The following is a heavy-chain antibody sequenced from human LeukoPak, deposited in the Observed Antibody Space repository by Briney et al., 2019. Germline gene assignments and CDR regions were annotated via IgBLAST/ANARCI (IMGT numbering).Heavy chain of an antibody. CDR3: ASQPAAADVDF. J-gene: IGHJ4*02. CDR1: GFRFSSYW. V-gene: IGHV3-7*03. CDR2: IKQDGSVK. D-gene: IGHD2-2*01. Sequence: GGSLRLSCAASGFRFSSYWMTWVRQAPGKGLEWVASIKQDGSVKSYVDSVKGRFTISRDNAKNSLYLQMNSLRADDTGVYFCASQPAAADVDFWGQGTLVTVSS.